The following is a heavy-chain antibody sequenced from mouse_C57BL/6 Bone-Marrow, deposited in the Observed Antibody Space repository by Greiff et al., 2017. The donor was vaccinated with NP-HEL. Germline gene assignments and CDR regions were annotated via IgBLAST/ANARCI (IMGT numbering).Heavy chain of an antibody. V-gene: IGHV5-6*02. CDR1: GFTFSSYG. D-gene: IGHD1-1*01. Sequence: EVNVVESGGDLVKPGGSLKLSCAASGFTFSSYGMSWVRQTPDKRLEWVATISSGGSYTYYPDSVKGRFTISRDNAKNTLYLQMSSLKSEDTAMYYCARRTLFYGSSGDYWGQGTTLTVSS. CDR3: ARRTLFYGSSGDY. CDR2: ISSGGSYT. J-gene: IGHJ2*01.